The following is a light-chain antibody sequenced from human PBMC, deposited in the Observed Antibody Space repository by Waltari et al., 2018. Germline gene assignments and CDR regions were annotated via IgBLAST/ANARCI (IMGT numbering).Light chain of an antibody. CDR2: KIS. V-gene: IGKV2-24*01. CDR1: PGLVHSDGNTY. Sequence: DIVMTQTPLSSPVTLGQPASISCRSSPGLVHSDGNTYLSWYQQRPGQPPRLLIYKISKRFSGVPDRFSGSGAGTEFTLKISRVEAEDVGVYFCLQATQFPLTFGGGTKLEIK. J-gene: IGKJ4*01. CDR3: LQATQFPLT.